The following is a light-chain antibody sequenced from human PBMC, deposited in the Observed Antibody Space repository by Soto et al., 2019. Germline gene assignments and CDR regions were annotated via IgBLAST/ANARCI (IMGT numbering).Light chain of an antibody. V-gene: IGKV1-33*01. Sequence: DIQLTQSPSSLSASVGDRVTITCRVSQGISNYLNWYRQKPGKVPKLLIYDVSNLETGVPSRFSGTRSGTDFTFTISSLQPEDIATYYCQQYNNLPRTFGQGTKV. CDR3: QQYNNLPRT. CDR2: DVS. CDR1: QGISNY. J-gene: IGKJ1*01.